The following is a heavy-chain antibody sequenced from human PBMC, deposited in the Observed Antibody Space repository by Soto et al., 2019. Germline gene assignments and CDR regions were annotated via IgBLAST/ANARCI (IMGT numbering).Heavy chain of an antibody. CDR3: AKGVAGTHFPFDY. CDR1: GFTFSSYA. V-gene: IGHV3-23*01. CDR2: ISGSGGST. Sequence: GGSLSLSCAASGFTFSSYAMSWVRQAPGKGLEWVSAISGSGGSTYYADSVKGRFTISRDNSKNTLYLQMNSLRAEDTAVYYCAKGVAGTHFPFDYWGQGTLVTVSS. D-gene: IGHD6-19*01. J-gene: IGHJ4*02.